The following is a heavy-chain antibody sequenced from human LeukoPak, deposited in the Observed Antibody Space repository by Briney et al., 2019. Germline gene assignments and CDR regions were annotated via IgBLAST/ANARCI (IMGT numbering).Heavy chain of an antibody. CDR2: IIPIFGTA. J-gene: IGHJ4*02. Sequence: ASVKVSCKASGGTFSSYAISWVRQAPGQGLEWMGGIIPIFGTANYAQKFQGRVTITADESTSTAYMELSSLRSEDTAVYYCARSDEDASPFDYWGQGTLVTVSS. D-gene: IGHD2-2*01. CDR3: ARSDEDASPFDY. CDR1: GGTFSSYA. V-gene: IGHV1-69*13.